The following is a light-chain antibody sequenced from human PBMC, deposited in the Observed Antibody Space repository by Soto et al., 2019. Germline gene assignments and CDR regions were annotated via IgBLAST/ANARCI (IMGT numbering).Light chain of an antibody. J-gene: IGKJ1*01. Sequence: EIVLTHSPSTLSLSPGSRSTLSCRASRSVSSYLDWYQQKPGQAPRLLIYDASNRATGIPARLSGSGYGTELTITISSMQYEDLEVYYCQQYNDWPRTFGQGTKVDI. CDR3: QQYNDWPRT. CDR1: RSVSSY. CDR2: DAS. V-gene: IGKV3-11*01.